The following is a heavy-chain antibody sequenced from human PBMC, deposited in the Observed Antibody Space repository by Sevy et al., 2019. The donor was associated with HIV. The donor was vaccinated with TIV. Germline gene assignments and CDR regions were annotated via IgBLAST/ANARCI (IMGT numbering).Heavy chain of an antibody. J-gene: IGHJ3*01. V-gene: IGHV3-13*01. D-gene: IGHD6-13*01. CDR3: ARETAADAFDV. CDR2: IGLSGDT. CDR1: AFTFSSYD. Sequence: GGSLRLSCAATAFTFSSYDMHWVRQVAGKGLEWVSSIGLSGDTYFAGSVKGGFTISRDNVKNYLYLRMSSLRAGDTAVYYCARETAADAFDVWGQGTFVTVSS.